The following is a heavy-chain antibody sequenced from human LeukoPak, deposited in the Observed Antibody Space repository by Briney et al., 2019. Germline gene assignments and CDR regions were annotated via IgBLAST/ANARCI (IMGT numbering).Heavy chain of an antibody. CDR2: ISGSSSYI. J-gene: IGHJ4*02. Sequence: GGSLRLSCAASGFTFSTYNMNWVRQAPGKGLEWVSSISGSSSYIYYADSVKGRFSISRDNAKNSLYLQMNSLRAEDTAVYYCARDRDWNSGFDYWGQGTLVTVPS. CDR3: ARDRDWNSGFDY. D-gene: IGHD1-7*01. V-gene: IGHV3-21*01. CDR1: GFTFSTYN.